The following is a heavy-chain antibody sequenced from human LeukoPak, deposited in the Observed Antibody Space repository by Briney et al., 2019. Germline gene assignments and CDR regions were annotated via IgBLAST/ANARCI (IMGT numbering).Heavy chain of an antibody. CDR3: ARERIAVANWFDP. J-gene: IGHJ5*02. V-gene: IGHV1-2*02. CDR1: GYTFTSYY. CDR2: INPNSGGT. Sequence: GASVKVSCKASGYTFTSYYMHWVRQAPGQGLEWMGWINPNSGGTNYAQKFQGRVTMTRDTSISTAYMELSRLRSDDTAVYYCARERIAVANWFDPWGQGTLVTVSS. D-gene: IGHD6-19*01.